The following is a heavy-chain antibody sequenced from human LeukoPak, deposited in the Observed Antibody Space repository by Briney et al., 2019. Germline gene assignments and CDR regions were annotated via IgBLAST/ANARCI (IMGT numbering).Heavy chain of an antibody. CDR3: ARGNYYFDY. CDR2: ISGSGGTI. J-gene: IGHJ4*02. V-gene: IGHV3-23*01. Sequence: GGSLRLSCAASGFTYSSFAVSWVRQAPGKGLEWVSRISGSGGTIYFADSVKGRFTISRDNSKNTLYLQMNSLRAEDTAVYYCARGNYYFDYWGQGTLVTVSS. CDR1: GFTYSSFA.